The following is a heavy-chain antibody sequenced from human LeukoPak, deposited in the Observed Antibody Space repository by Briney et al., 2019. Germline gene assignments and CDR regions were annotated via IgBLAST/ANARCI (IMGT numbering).Heavy chain of an antibody. V-gene: IGHV3-33*03. CDR1: GFTFSTSG. CDR2: IWSDGSEK. J-gene: IGHJ4*02. CDR3: VSGSDTSGYYFY. D-gene: IGHD3-22*01. Sequence: QAGGSLRLSCAAPGFTFSTSGMNWVRQAPGKGLEGVAVIWSDGSEKRYADSVKGRFTISRDNSKSTLYLQMNSLRAEDTAVYYCVSGSDTSGYYFYWGQGTLVTVSS.